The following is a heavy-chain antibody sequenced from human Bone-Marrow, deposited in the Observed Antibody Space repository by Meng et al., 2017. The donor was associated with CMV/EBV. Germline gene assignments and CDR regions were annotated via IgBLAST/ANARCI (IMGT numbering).Heavy chain of an antibody. V-gene: IGHV4-59*01. CDR1: GGSISSDY. D-gene: IGHD2-2*01. Sequence: SETLSLTCTVSGGSISSDYWSWIRQPPGKGLEWIGYIYYSGSTNYNPSLKSRVTISVDTSKNQFSLKLSSVTAADTAVYYCARSRRRYCSSTSSAIRDYYYGMDVWGQGTTVTVSS. CDR3: ARSRRRYCSSTSSAIRDYYYGMDV. CDR2: IYYSGST. J-gene: IGHJ6*02.